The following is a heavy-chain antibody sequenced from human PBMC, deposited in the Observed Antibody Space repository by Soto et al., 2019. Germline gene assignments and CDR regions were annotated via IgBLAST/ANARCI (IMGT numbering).Heavy chain of an antibody. Sequence: EASVKVSCKASGGTFSSYTISWVRQAPGQGLEWMGKIIPILGIANYAQKFQGRVTITADKSTSTAYMELSSLRFEDTAVYYCARDRTYSGYDFDYWGQGTLVTVSS. CDR2: IIPILGIA. J-gene: IGHJ4*02. V-gene: IGHV1-69*04. CDR3: ARDRTYSGYDFDY. D-gene: IGHD5-12*01. CDR1: GGTFSSYT.